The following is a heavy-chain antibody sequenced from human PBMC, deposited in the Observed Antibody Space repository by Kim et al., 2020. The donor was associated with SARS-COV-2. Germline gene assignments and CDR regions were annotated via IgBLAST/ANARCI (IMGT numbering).Heavy chain of an antibody. CDR3: AKDSGLGYSGHIDI. J-gene: IGHJ3*02. D-gene: IGHD5-12*01. Sequence: GGSLRLSCAASGFTFDDYAMHWVRQAPGKGLEWVSGISWNSGSIGYADSVKGRFTISRDNAKNSLYLQMNSLRAEDTALYYCAKDSGLGYSGHIDIWGQGTMVTVSS. V-gene: IGHV3-9*01. CDR1: GFTFDDYA. CDR2: ISWNSGSI.